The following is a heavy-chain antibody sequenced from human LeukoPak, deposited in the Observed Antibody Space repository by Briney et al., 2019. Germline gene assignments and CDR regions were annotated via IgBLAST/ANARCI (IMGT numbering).Heavy chain of an antibody. CDR1: GYTFYY. CDR2: INPSANNT. Sequence: ASVKVSCKASGYTFYYMHWVRQAHGQGLEGMGIINPSANNTNYAQTFQGRVTMTRDMPTSTFYMELSSLRSEDTAVYFCAREGYCSGGNCYSLDYWGQGTLVTVSS. J-gene: IGHJ4*02. D-gene: IGHD2-15*01. V-gene: IGHV1-46*01. CDR3: AREGYCSGGNCYSLDY.